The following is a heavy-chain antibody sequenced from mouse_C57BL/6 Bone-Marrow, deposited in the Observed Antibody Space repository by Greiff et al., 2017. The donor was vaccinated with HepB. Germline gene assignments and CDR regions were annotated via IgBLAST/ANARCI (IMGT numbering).Heavy chain of an antibody. D-gene: IGHD2-1*01. CDR2: ISNGGGST. Sequence: EVQGVESGGGLVQPGGSLKLSCAASGFTFSDYYMYWVRQTPEKRLEWVAYISNGGGSTYYPDTVKGRFTISRDNAKNTLSLQMSRLKSEDTAMYYCARRDYGNYGDWFAYWGQGTLVTVSA. V-gene: IGHV5-12*01. CDR3: ARRDYGNYGDWFAY. J-gene: IGHJ3*01. CDR1: GFTFSDYY.